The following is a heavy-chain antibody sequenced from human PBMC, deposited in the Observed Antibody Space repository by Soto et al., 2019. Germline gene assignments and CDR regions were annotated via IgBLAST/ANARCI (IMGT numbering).Heavy chain of an antibody. D-gene: IGHD4-17*01. CDR2: IWYDGSNK. V-gene: IGHV3-33*01. CDR3: ARSIADYCDYGGVDY. Sequence: QVQLVESGGGVVQPGRSLRLSCAASGFTFSSHGMHWVRQAPGKGLEWVAVIWYDGSNKYYADSVKGRFTISRDNSKNTLYLQMNRLRVEDTAVYYSARSIADYCDYGGVDYRGQGTLVTVSS. CDR1: GFTFSSHG. J-gene: IGHJ4*02.